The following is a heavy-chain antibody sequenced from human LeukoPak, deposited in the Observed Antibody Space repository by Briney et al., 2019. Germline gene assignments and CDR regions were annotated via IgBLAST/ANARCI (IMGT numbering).Heavy chain of an antibody. V-gene: IGHV3-11*03. CDR3: ARRGTTYCTVDSCHPNWFDP. Sequence: GGSLRLSCAASGFTFSDYYMTWIRQAPGRGLEWISYIKGSSSDTKYADSVKGRFTISRDNAQNSVYLLMNSLRAEDPAVYYCARRGTTYCTVDSCHPNWFDPWGQGTLVTVSS. CDR2: IKGSSSDT. J-gene: IGHJ5*02. CDR1: GFTFSDYY. D-gene: IGHD2-15*01.